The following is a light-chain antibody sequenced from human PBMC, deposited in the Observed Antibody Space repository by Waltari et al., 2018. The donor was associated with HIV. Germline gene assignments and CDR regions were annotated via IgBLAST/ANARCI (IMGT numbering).Light chain of an antibody. Sequence: QSALTQEASVSGTVGQTVTLSCSGNSNNIGIYTVAWYQQISHGTPKTVMFGNSPPSGIPARFSASLSGTSASLTISGLQPEDEAHYYCSTWDNSLSGWVLGGGTTLTVL. CDR2: GNS. CDR1: SNNIGIYT. CDR3: STWDNSLSGWV. J-gene: IGLJ3*02. V-gene: IGLV1-44*01.